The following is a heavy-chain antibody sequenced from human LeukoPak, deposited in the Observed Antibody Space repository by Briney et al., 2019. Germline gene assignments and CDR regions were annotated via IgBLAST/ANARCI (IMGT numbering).Heavy chain of an antibody. Sequence: GGSLRLSCAASGCSFSTYTMNWVRQAPGKGLEWVSAINGRGDSTFYADSVKGQFTISRDNSKSTVYLQMSSLRADDTAVYYCARGRGRLLVNWFDPWGQGTLVTVSS. V-gene: IGHV3-23*01. J-gene: IGHJ5*02. CDR3: ARGRGRLLVNWFDP. D-gene: IGHD2-21*02. CDR1: GCSFSTYT. CDR2: INGRGDST.